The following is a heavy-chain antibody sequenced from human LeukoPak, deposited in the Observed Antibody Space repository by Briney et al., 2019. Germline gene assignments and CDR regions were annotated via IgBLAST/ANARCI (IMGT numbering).Heavy chain of an antibody. CDR2: ISSSSSYI. J-gene: IGHJ1*01. Sequence: GGSLRLSCAASGFTFSSYSMNWVRQAPGEGLEWVSSISSSSSYIYYADSVKGRFTISRDNAKNSLYLQMNSLRAEDTAVYYCLIAAAGTGYFQHWGQGTLVTVSS. CDR3: LIAAAGTGYFQH. V-gene: IGHV3-21*01. CDR1: GFTFSSYS. D-gene: IGHD6-13*01.